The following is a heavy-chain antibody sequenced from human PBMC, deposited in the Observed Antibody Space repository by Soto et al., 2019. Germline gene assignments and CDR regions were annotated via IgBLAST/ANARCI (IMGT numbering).Heavy chain of an antibody. D-gene: IGHD6-19*01. V-gene: IGHV3-13*01. Sequence: GGSLRLSCAASGFTFSSYDMHWVRQATGKGLEWVSAIGTAGETYYPGSVKGRFTISTENAKNSLYLQMNSLRAEDTAVYYCSRGRGSGWYGFNYYYYGMDVWGQGTTVTVSS. CDR3: SRGRGSGWYGFNYYYYGMDV. J-gene: IGHJ6*02. CDR2: IGTAGET. CDR1: GFTFSSYD.